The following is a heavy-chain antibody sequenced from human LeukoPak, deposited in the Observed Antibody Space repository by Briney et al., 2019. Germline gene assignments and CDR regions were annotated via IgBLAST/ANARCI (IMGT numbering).Heavy chain of an antibody. CDR1: GFTVSSNY. D-gene: IGHD5-18*01. CDR2: INRGGSRT. Sequence: PTGGSLRLSCAASGFTVSSNYMSWVRQAPGKGLMWVSRINRGGSRTDYADSVKGRFTISRDDAKNTLYLQLNSLRAEDTAVYFCARGGSDTAMAHDYWGQGTLVTVSS. CDR3: ARGGSDTAMAHDY. V-gene: IGHV3-74*01. J-gene: IGHJ4*02.